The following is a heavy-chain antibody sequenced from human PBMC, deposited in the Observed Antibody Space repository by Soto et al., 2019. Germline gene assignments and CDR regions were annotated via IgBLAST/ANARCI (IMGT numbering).Heavy chain of an antibody. CDR1: GFTFDDYA. V-gene: IGHV3-43*02. J-gene: IGHJ6*02. D-gene: IGHD3-16*01. CDR3: AKDPAGELYLYYGMDV. CDR2: ISGDGGST. Sequence: GGSLRLSCAASGFTFDDYAMHWVRQAPGKGLEWVSLISGDGGSTYYADSVKGRFTISRDNSKNSLYLQMNRLRTEDTALYYCAKDPAGELYLYYGMDVWGQGTTVTVSS.